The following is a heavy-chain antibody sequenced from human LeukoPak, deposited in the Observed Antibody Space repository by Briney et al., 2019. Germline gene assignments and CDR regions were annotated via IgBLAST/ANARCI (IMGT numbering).Heavy chain of an antibody. Sequence: GGSLRLSCAASEFTFSSYWMHWVRQAPGKGLVWVSRINIDESVTTYADSVKGRFIISRDDAKNTVYLQMNSLRAEDTAVYYCARRRDGNNKGFDYWGQGTLVTVSS. CDR3: ARRRDGNNKGFDY. D-gene: IGHD5-24*01. CDR1: EFTFSSYW. V-gene: IGHV3-74*01. CDR2: INIDESVT. J-gene: IGHJ4*02.